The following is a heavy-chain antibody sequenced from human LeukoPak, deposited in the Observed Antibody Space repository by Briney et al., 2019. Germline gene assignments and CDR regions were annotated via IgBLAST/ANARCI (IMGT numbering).Heavy chain of an antibody. D-gene: IGHD3-3*01. Sequence: GGSLRLSCAASGFTFTSYGISWVRQAPGQGLEWMGWINPNSGGTNYAQKFQGRVTMTRDTSISTAYMELSRLRSDDTAVYYCAREGGKGYDFWSGYYFSARTRYNWFDPWGQGTLVTVSS. CDR2: INPNSGGT. V-gene: IGHV1-2*02. J-gene: IGHJ5*02. CDR1: GFTFTSYG. CDR3: AREGGKGYDFWSGYYFSARTRYNWFDP.